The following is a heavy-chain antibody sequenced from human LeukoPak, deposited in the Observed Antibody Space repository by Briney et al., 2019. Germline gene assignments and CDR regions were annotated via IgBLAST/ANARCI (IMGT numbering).Heavy chain of an antibody. CDR1: GFTFSSYW. D-gene: IGHD6-6*01. CDR3: ASSLVGSSIPI. Sequence: GGSLRLSCAASGFTFSSYWMHWVRQAPGKGLVWVSRINSDGSSTSYADSVKGRFTISRDNAKNTLYLQMNSLRAEGTAVYYCASSLVGSSIPIWGQGTLVTVSS. CDR2: INSDGSST. J-gene: IGHJ4*02. V-gene: IGHV3-74*01.